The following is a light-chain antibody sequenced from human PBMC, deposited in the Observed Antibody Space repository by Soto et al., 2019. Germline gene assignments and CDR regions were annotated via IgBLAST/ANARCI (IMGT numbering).Light chain of an antibody. Sequence: EIVLTQSPGTLSLSPGERATLSCRASQSVSSTYLAWYQQKPGQAPRLLIYGASNRATGIPDRFSGSGSGTDFTLTISRLEPEDFAVYYCQQYDCSLWTFGQGTKVDI. V-gene: IGKV3-20*01. CDR2: GAS. CDR1: QSVSSTY. J-gene: IGKJ1*01. CDR3: QQYDCSLWT.